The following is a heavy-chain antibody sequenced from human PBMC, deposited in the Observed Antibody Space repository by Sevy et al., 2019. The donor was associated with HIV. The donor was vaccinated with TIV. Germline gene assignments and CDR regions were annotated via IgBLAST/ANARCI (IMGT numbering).Heavy chain of an antibody. CDR3: ARFLRCMGAFDI. CDR2: ISYDGSNK. V-gene: IGHV3-30-3*01. J-gene: IGHJ3*02. Sequence: GGSLRLSCAASGFTFSSYAMHWVRQAPGKGLEWVAVISYDGSNKYYADSVKGRFTISRDNSKNTLYLQMNSLRAEDTAVYYCARFLRCMGAFDIWGQGTMVTVSS. CDR1: GFTFSSYA. D-gene: IGHD2-8*01.